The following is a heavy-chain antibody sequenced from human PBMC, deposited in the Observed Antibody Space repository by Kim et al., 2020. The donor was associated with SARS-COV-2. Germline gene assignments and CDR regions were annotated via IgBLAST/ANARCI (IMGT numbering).Heavy chain of an antibody. CDR1: GFTFSSYS. V-gene: IGHV3-21*01. CDR3: ARDMFSYYGSGSYYYYYGMDV. D-gene: IGHD3-10*01. Sequence: GGSLRLSCAASGFTFSSYSMNWVRQAPGKGLEWVSSISSSSSYIYYADSVKGRFTISRDNAKNSLYLQMNSLRAEDTAVYYCARDMFSYYGSGSYYYYYGMDVWGQGTTVTVSS. J-gene: IGHJ6*02. CDR2: ISSSSSYI.